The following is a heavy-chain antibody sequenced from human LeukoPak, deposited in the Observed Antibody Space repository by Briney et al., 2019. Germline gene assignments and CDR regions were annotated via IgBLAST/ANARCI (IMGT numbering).Heavy chain of an antibody. D-gene: IGHD4-23*01. Sequence: SSETLSLTCTVSGGSISSYYWSWIRQPAGKGPEWIGRIYTSGSTNYNPSLKSRVTMSVDTSKNQFSLKLSSVTAADTAVYYCARDRWSGESDYWGQGTLVTVSS. V-gene: IGHV4-4*07. CDR3: ARDRWSGESDY. CDR2: IYTSGST. CDR1: GGSISSYY. J-gene: IGHJ4*02.